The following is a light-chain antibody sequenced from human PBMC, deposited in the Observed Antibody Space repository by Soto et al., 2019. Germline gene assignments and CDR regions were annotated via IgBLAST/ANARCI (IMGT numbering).Light chain of an antibody. CDR2: DVT. CDR1: SSDVGGYNS. J-gene: IGLJ2*01. Sequence: QSALTQPASVSGSPGQSITISCTGTSSDVGGYNSVSWYQQHPGKAPKLMIYDVTNRPSGVSDRFSGSKSGNTASLTISGLQAEDEADYYCSSYASTSTLHVLFGGGTKVTVL. CDR3: SSYASTSTLHVL. V-gene: IGLV2-14*01.